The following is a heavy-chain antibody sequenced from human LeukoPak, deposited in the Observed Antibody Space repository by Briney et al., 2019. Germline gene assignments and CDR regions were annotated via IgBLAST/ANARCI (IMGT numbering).Heavy chain of an antibody. Sequence: GGSLRLSCAASGFTFRDYYMSWIRQAPGKGLEWVSYISSSGSTIYYADSVKGRFTICRDNAKNSLYLQMNSLRAEDTAVYYCARDGGIAARPGDYYYYYGMDVWGQGTTVTVSS. CDR2: ISSSGSTI. CDR1: GFTFRDYY. V-gene: IGHV3-11*01. CDR3: ARDGGIAARPGDYYYYYGMDV. J-gene: IGHJ6*02. D-gene: IGHD6-6*01.